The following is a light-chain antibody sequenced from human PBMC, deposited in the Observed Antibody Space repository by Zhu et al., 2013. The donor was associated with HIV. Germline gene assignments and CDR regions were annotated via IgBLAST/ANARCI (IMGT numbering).Light chain of an antibody. Sequence: SYVLTQPPSVSVAPGQTARLTCGGNNIGSRSVHWYQQKPGQAPVLVVYDDSDRPSGIPERFSGSNSGNTATLAISGTQAMDEADYYCQAWDSSTHVVFGGGTKLTVL. CDR2: DDS. J-gene: IGLJ2*01. V-gene: IGLV3-21*02. CDR1: NIGSRS. CDR3: QAWDSSTHVV.